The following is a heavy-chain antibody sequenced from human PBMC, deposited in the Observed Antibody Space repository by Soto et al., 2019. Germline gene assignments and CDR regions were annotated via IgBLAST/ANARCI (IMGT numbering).Heavy chain of an antibody. D-gene: IGHD2-2*02. V-gene: IGHV1-46*01. J-gene: IGHJ6*02. Sequence: ASVKVSCKACGYTFTSYYMHWVRQAPGQGLEWMGIINPSGGSTSYAQKFQGRVTMTRDTSTSTVYMELSSLRSEDTAVYYCARDGDIVLVPAAISTYYYYGMDVWGQGTTVTVSS. CDR1: GYTFTSYY. CDR3: ARDGDIVLVPAAISTYYYYGMDV. CDR2: INPSGGST.